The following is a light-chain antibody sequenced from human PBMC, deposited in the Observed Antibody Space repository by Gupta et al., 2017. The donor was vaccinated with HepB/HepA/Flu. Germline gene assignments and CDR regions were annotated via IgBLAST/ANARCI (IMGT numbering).Light chain of an antibody. V-gene: IGKV3-15*01. Sequence: EIVMTQYPDTPSVSPGERAILSCRASQSDSIYLAWYQQKPGQAPRLLIYGASTRATGIPARFSGSGSRTDFTLTISSLQSEDFAVYYCQEYNNLPLWTFGQGTKVEIK. CDR3: QEYNNLPLWT. J-gene: IGKJ1*01. CDR1: QSDSIY. CDR2: GAS.